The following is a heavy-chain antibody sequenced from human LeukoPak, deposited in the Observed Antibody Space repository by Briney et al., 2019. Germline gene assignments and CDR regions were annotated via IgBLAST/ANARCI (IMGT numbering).Heavy chain of an antibody. D-gene: IGHD3-10*01. Sequence: ASVKVSCKASGYTFTGYYMHWVRQATGQGLEWMGWMNPNSGNTGYAQKFQGRVTMTRNTSISTAYMELSSLRSEDTAVYYCALPKFTMVRGVIMFDAFDIWGQGTMVTVSS. CDR1: GYTFTGYY. CDR3: ALPKFTMVRGVIMFDAFDI. CDR2: MNPNSGNT. J-gene: IGHJ3*02. V-gene: IGHV1-8*02.